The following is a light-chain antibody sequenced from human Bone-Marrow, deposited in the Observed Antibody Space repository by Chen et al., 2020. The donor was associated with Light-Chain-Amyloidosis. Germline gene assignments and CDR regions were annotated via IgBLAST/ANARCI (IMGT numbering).Light chain of an antibody. CDR1: QSLLHSNGYNY. CDR3: MQALQTRYT. CDR2: LGS. V-gene: IGKV2-28*01. Sequence: DIVMTQSPLSLPVTPGEPASISCRSSQSLLHSNGYNYLDWYLPKPGQSPQLLIYLGSNRASGVPDRFSGSGSGTDFKLKISRVEAEDVGVYYCMQALQTRYTFGQGTKLEIK. J-gene: IGKJ2*01.